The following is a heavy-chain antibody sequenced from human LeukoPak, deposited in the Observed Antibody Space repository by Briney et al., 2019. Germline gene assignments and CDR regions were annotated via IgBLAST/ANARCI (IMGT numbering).Heavy chain of an antibody. D-gene: IGHD4-23*01. Sequence: GGSLRLSCAASGFMFSSSGMNWVRQAPGEGLEWVSFISISSTTIYYADSVKGRFTISRDNSKNTLYLQMNSLRAEDTAVYYCARRAGGYSHPYDYWGQGTLVTVSS. CDR3: ARRAGGYSHPYDY. CDR1: GFMFSSSG. V-gene: IGHV3-48*01. J-gene: IGHJ4*02. CDR2: ISISSTTI.